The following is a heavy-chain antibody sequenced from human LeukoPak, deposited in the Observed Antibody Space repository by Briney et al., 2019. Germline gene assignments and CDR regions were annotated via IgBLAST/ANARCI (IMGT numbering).Heavy chain of an antibody. CDR1: GGSFSGYY. CDR2: INHSGST. CDR3: ARGGGGGYDFDY. J-gene: IGHJ4*02. V-gene: IGHV4-34*01. D-gene: IGHD5-12*01. Sequence: SETLSLTCAVYGGSFSGYYWSWIRQPPGKGLEWIGEINHSGSTNYNPSLKSRVTISVDTSKNQFSLKLSSVTAADTAVYYCARGGGGGYDFDYWGQGTQVTVSS.